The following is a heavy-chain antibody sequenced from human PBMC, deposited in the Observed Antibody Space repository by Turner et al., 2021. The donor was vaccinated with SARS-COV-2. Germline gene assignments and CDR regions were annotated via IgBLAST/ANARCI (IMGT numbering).Heavy chain of an antibody. CDR1: GGPITSFY. J-gene: IGHJ3*02. Sequence: QVQLQESGPGLVKPSETLSLTCTVPGGPITSFYWSWLREPAGKGLEWIGRISPSGITDYNPSLQGRVTMSLDRPNNQFSLKLTSVTAADTAVYCCAREGDGIWGQGTTVTVSS. CDR3: AREGDGI. V-gene: IGHV4-4*07. D-gene: IGHD3-10*01. CDR2: ISPSGIT.